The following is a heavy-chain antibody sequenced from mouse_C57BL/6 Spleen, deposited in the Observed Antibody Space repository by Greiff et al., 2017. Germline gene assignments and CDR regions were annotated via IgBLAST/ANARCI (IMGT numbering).Heavy chain of an antibody. CDR1: GFTFSDYG. CDR2: ISSGSSTI. J-gene: IGHJ2*01. Sequence: EVMLVESGGGLVKPGGSLKLSCAASGFTFSDYGMHWVRQAPEKGLEWVAYISSGSSTIYYADTVKGRFTISRDNAKNTLFLQMTSLRSEDTAMYYCARDYYGVGGYFDYWGQGTTLTVSS. CDR3: ARDYYGVGGYFDY. V-gene: IGHV5-17*01. D-gene: IGHD1-1*01.